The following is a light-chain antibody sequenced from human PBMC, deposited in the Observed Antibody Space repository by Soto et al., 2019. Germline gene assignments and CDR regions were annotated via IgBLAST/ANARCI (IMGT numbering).Light chain of an antibody. J-gene: IGLJ3*02. V-gene: IGLV1-40*01. Sequence: QSVLTQPASVSGAPGQRVTISCTGSSSNIGAGYDVHWYQQLPGTAPKLLIYGNSNRPSGVPDRFSGSKSGTSASLAITGLQAEDDATYYRQPSDSTLSDWVFGGGTKLTLL. CDR2: GNS. CDR1: SSNIGAGYD. CDR3: QPSDSTLSDWV.